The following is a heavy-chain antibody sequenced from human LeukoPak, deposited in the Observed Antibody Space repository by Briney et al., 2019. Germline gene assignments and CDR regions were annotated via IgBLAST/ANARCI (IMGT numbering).Heavy chain of an antibody. CDR2: IYHSGST. V-gene: IGHV4-39*07. D-gene: IGHD2-15*01. J-gene: IGHJ4*02. CDR1: GGSISSSSYY. Sequence: PSETLSLTCTVSGGSISSSSYYWGWIRQPPGKGLEWIGSIYHSGSTYYNPSLKSRVTISVDTSKNQFSLKLSSVTAADTAVYYCARVSAATYFDYWGQGTLVTVSS. CDR3: ARVSAATYFDY.